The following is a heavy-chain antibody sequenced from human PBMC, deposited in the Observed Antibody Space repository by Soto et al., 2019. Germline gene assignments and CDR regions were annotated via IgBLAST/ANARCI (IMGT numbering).Heavy chain of an antibody. CDR1: GYSISSGYY. D-gene: IGHD4-17*01. Sequence: PSQTLSLTCAVSGYSISSGYYWGWIRQPPGKRLEWIGRIYHSGSTYYNPSLKSRVAISVDTSKNQFSLKLSSVTAAATTVSYCARDSLYHPEATVTPPDWFDPWGQGTLLTVSS. V-gene: IGHV4-38-2*02. CDR3: ARDSLYHPEATVTPPDWFDP. J-gene: IGHJ5*02. CDR2: IYHSGST.